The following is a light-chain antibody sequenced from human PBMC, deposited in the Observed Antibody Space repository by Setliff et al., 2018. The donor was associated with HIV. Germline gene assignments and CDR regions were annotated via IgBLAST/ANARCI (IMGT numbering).Light chain of an antibody. V-gene: IGLV2-11*01. J-gene: IGLJ1*01. CDR2: EVS. Sequence: QSALTQPRSVSGSPGQSVTISCTGTSSDVGTYNYVSWYQQHPGKAPKLMIFEVSKRPSGVPDRFSGSKSGNTASLTTSGLQAEDEADYYCCSYAGSYSFFVFGSGTKVTVL. CDR3: CSYAGSYSFFV. CDR1: SSDVGTYNY.